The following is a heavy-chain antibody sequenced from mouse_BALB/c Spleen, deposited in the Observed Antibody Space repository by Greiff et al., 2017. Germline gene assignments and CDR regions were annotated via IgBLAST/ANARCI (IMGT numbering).Heavy chain of an antibody. CDR2: INPGSGGT. Sequence: VQLQQSGAELVRPGTSVKVSCKASGYAFTNYLIEWVKQRPGQGLEWIGVINPGSGGTNYNEKFKGKATLTADKSSSTAYMQLSSLTSDDSAVYFCAREGNYGSSSYYFDYWGQGTTLTVSS. J-gene: IGHJ2*01. CDR1: GYAFTNYL. V-gene: IGHV1-54*03. D-gene: IGHD1-1*01. CDR3: AREGNYGSSSYYFDY.